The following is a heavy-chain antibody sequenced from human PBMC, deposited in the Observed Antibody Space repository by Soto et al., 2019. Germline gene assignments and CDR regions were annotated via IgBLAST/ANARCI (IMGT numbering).Heavy chain of an antibody. CDR1: GGSISRGGYY. CDR2: IYYSGST. V-gene: IGHV4-31*03. D-gene: IGHD1-26*01. CDR3: ARVSGSYVFDY. J-gene: IGHJ4*02. Sequence: QVQLQESGPGLVKPSQTLYLTCTVSGGSISRGGYYWSWIRQHPGKGLEWIGYIYYSGSTYYNPSLKSRVTISVDTSKNQFSLKLSSVTAADTAVDYCARVSGSYVFDYWGQGTLVTVSS.